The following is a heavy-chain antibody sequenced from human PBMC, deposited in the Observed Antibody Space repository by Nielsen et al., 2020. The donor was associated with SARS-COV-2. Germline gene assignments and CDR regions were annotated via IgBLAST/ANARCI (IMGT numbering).Heavy chain of an antibody. Sequence: GESLKISCAASGFTFSSYAMHWVRQAPGKGLEWVAVISYDGSNKYYADFVKDRFTISRDNSKNTLYLQMNSLRAEDTAVYYCARDSGGYLDYWGQGTLVTVSS. CDR1: GFTFSSYA. CDR3: ARDSGGYLDY. J-gene: IGHJ4*02. D-gene: IGHD2-15*01. V-gene: IGHV3-30*04. CDR2: ISYDGSNK.